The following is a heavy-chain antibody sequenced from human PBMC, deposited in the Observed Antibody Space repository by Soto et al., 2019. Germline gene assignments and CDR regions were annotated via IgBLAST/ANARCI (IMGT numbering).Heavy chain of an antibody. V-gene: IGHV4-59*01. Sequence: QVQLQESGPGLVKPSETLSLTCTVSGGSISSYYWSWIRQPPGKGLEWIGYMYYSGSTNYNPSLKSRVTISVDTSKNKFSLKLTSVTAADTAVYYCARLPYSDYMDVWGKGTTVTVSS. CDR2: MYYSGST. CDR1: GGSISSYY. CDR3: ARLPYSDYMDV. J-gene: IGHJ6*03.